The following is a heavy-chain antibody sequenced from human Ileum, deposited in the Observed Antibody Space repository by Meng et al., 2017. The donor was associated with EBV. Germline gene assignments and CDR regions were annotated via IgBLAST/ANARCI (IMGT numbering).Heavy chain of an antibody. Sequence: QVQLVQPGSELKKHXXXXKVXXKXSGYTFTSYAMNWVRQAPGQGLEWMGWINTNTGNPTYAQGFTGRFVFSLDTSVSTAYLQISSLKAADTAVYYCARLYCSGGSCYTIDYWGQGTLVTVSS. D-gene: IGHD2-15*01. J-gene: IGHJ4*02. CDR3: ARLYCSGGSCYTIDY. CDR2: INTNTGNP. V-gene: IGHV7-4-1*02. CDR1: GYTFTSYA.